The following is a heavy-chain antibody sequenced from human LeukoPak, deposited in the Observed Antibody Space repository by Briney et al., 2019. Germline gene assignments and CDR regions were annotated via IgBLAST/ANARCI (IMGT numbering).Heavy chain of an antibody. Sequence: SETLSLTCTVSGGSIRGYYWICIRLPPGRGLEWSGYVHSTGTTINNPPLPRRVTMSVDASTNTFSLKLTSVTPADTAFYHCAREPGPLYALWGRGTLVTVSS. CDR3: AREPGPLYAL. CDR1: GGSIRGYY. V-gene: IGHV4-59*01. CDR2: VHSTGTT. J-gene: IGHJ2*01. D-gene: IGHD3-16*01.